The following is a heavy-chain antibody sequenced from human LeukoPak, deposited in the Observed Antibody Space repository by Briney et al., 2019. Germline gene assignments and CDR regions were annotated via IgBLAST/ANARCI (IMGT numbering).Heavy chain of an antibody. CDR3: ARAYRADYMDV. Sequence: GGSLRLSCAASGFTVSSNYMSWVRQAPGKGLEWVSVIYSGGSTYYADSVKGRFTISRDNSKNSLYLQMNSLRAEDTAVYYCARAYRADYMDVWGKGTTVTVSS. CDR2: IYSGGST. D-gene: IGHD4-11*01. V-gene: IGHV3-66*01. CDR1: GFTVSSNY. J-gene: IGHJ6*03.